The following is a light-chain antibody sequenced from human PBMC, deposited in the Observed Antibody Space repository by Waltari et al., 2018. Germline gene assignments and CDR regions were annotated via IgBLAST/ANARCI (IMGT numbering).Light chain of an antibody. CDR3: HQYYDIPYS. CDR2: WAS. V-gene: IGKV4-1*01. CDR1: RTVLHSPHNKNS. J-gene: IGKJ2*03. Sequence: DIVMTQSPDSLAVSLGERATINCKSSRTVLHSPHNKNSFGWYQQKPGQPPKLLIYWASTREAGVPDRFSGSGSGTDFTLTISSLQAEDVAVYYCHQYYDIPYSFGQGTKLEIK.